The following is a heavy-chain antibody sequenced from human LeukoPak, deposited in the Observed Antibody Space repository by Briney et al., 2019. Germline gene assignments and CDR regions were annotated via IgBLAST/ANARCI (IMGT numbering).Heavy chain of an antibody. CDR3: ASGAVYTAMVPDPLDY. CDR1: GYSFNDHY. Sequence: ASVKVSCKASGYSFNDHYMHWVRQAPGQGLEWMGWINPNSGGTNYAQKFQGRVTMTRDTSISTAYMELSRLRSDDTAVYYCASGAVYTAMVPDPLDYWGQGTLVTVSS. V-gene: IGHV1-2*02. CDR2: INPNSGGT. J-gene: IGHJ4*02. D-gene: IGHD5-18*01.